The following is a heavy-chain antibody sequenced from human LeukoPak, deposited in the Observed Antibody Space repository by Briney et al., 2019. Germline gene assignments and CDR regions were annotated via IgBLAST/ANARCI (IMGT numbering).Heavy chain of an antibody. CDR3: TSSWYCSSTSCSDAFDI. Sequence: PGRSLRLSCTASGFTFGDYAMSWVRQAPGKGLEWVGFIRSKAYGGTTEYAASVKGRFTISRDDYKSIAYLQMNSLKTEDTVVYYCTSSWYCSSTSCSDAFDIWGQGTMVTVSS. D-gene: IGHD2-2*01. V-gene: IGHV3-49*04. J-gene: IGHJ3*02. CDR1: GFTFGDYA. CDR2: IRSKAYGGTT.